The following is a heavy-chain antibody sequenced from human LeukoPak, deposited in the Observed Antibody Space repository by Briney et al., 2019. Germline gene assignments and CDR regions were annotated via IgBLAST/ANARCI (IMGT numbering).Heavy chain of an antibody. D-gene: IGHD4/OR15-4a*01. V-gene: IGHV3-7*01. CDR1: GFTFSSYW. CDR3: ARDVDYANPRHDY. CDR2: IKQDGSEK. J-gene: IGHJ4*02. Sequence: GSLRLSCAASGFTFSSYWMSWVRQAPGKGLEWVANIKQDGSEKYYVDSVKGRFTISRDNANNLVYLQMNSLRAEDTAVYYCARDVDYANPRHDYWGQGTLVTVSS.